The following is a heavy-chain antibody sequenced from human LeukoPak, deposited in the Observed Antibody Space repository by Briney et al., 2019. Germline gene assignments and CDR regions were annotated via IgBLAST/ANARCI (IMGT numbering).Heavy chain of an antibody. CDR1: GFTFSSYA. CDR3: ARGADYGDSEVDY. CDR2: ISYDGSNK. Sequence: GGSLRLSCAASGFTFSSYAMHWVRQAPGKGLEWVAVISYDGSNKYYADSVKGRFTISRDNSKNTLYLQMNSLRAEDTAVYYCARGADYGDSEVDYWGQGTPVTVSS. V-gene: IGHV3-30-3*01. J-gene: IGHJ4*02. D-gene: IGHD4-17*01.